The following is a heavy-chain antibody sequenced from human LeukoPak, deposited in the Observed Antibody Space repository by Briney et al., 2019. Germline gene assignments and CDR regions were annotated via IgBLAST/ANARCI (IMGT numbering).Heavy chain of an antibody. J-gene: IGHJ4*02. CDR1: GGSFSSDNFS. CDR2: IYHSGST. D-gene: IGHD6-6*01. CDR3: ARGEDSHPHYFDY. V-gene: IGHV4-30-2*01. Sequence: PSETLSLTCAVSGGSFSSDNFSWSWIRQPPGKGLEWIGYIYHSGSTNYNPSLKSRVTISVDTSKNQFSLKLSSVTAADTAVYYCARGEDSHPHYFDYWGQGTLVTVSS.